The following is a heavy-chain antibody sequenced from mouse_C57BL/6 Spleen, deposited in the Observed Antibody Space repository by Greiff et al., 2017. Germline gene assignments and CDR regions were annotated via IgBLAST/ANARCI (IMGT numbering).Heavy chain of an antibody. CDR2: ISSGSSTI. J-gene: IGHJ4*01. D-gene: IGHD2-5*01. CDR3: AKGEYSNYAMDY. CDR1: GFTFSDYG. Sequence: EVQVVESGGGLVKPGGSLKLSCAASGFTFSDYGMHWVRQAPEKGLEWVAYISSGSSTIYYADTVKGRFTISRDNAKNTLFLQMTSLRSEDTAMYYCAKGEYSNYAMDYWGQGTSVTVSS. V-gene: IGHV5-17*01.